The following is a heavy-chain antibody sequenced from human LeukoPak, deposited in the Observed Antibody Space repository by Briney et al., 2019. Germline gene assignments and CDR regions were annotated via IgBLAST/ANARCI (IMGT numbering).Heavy chain of an antibody. Sequence: GGSLRLSCAASGFIFSCCGLHWVRQAPGKGLEWVAVIWADGSNKYYADSVKGRFTISRDNSKNTLYLQMNSLRAEDTAVYYCARVGGTNYYYYGMDVWGQGTTVTVSS. V-gene: IGHV3-33*01. CDR1: GFIFSCCG. CDR2: IWADGSNK. J-gene: IGHJ6*02. D-gene: IGHD1-26*01. CDR3: ARVGGTNYYYYGMDV.